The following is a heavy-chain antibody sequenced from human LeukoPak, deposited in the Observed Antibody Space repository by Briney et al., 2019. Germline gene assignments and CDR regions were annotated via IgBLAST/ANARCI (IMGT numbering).Heavy chain of an antibody. Sequence: GGSLRLSCAASGFTFSSYAMSWVRKAPGKGLEWVSAISGSAGSTYYADSVKGRFTISRDNSKNTLYLQMNSLRAEDTAIYYCAKHATPGRASSWYFFDYWGQGTLVTVSS. CDR2: ISGSAGST. J-gene: IGHJ4*02. V-gene: IGHV3-23*01. CDR1: GFTFSSYA. CDR3: AKHATPGRASSWYFFDY. D-gene: IGHD6-13*01.